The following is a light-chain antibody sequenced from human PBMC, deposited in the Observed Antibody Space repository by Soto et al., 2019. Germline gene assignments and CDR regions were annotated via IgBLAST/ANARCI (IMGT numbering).Light chain of an antibody. Sequence: EVVLTQSPVTLSLSPGERATLSCRASQTIGDNDLAWYQQKPGQAPRLLIYGASSRATGIPDRFSGSGSGTDFTLTISSLEPEDFAVYYCQQYGSSPHFGGGTKVDI. CDR3: QQYGSSPH. CDR1: QTIGDND. CDR2: GAS. V-gene: IGKV3-20*01. J-gene: IGKJ4*01.